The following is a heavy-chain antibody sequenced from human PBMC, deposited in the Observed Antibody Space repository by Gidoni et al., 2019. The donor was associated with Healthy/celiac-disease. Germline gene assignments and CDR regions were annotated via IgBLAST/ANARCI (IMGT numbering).Heavy chain of an antibody. Sequence: EVQLVESGGGLVQPGGSLKLSCAASGFTFSGSAMHWVRQASGKGLEWVGRIRSKANSYATAYAASVKGRFTISRDDSKNTAYLQMNSLKTEDTAVYYCTRPSATVRNGFDPWGQGTLVTVSS. CDR3: TRPSATVRNGFDP. V-gene: IGHV3-73*02. D-gene: IGHD4-17*01. J-gene: IGHJ5*02. CDR1: GFTFSGSA. CDR2: IRSKANSYAT.